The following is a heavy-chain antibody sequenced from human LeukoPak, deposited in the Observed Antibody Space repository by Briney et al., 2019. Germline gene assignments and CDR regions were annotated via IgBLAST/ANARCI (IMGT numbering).Heavy chain of an antibody. D-gene: IGHD1-26*01. CDR1: GASVSSASYS. V-gene: IGHV4-61*01. CDR2: IYNGVNT. Sequence: SETLSLTCTVSGASVSSASYSTWIRQPPGKGVEWNAHIYNGVNTNYNPSLKSRVAIPVDTSKNQFSLRLNSVTAADTAVYYCARSRAFNSGAFDPWGQGSLVTVSS. CDR3: ARSRAFNSGAFDP. J-gene: IGHJ5*02.